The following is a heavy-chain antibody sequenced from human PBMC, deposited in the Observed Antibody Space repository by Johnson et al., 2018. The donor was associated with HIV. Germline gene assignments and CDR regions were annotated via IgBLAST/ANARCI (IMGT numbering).Heavy chain of an antibody. CDR3: SRDRRAQFGFWSNAGIAAAATDAFDI. CDR2: ISYDGRNK. Sequence: QVQLVESGGGVVQPGRSLRLSCAASGFTFSSYAMHWVRQAPGKGLEWVAVISYDGRNKYYADSVKGRFTISRDNSKNTLYLQMNSLRAEDTAVYYCSRDRRAQFGFWSNAGIAAAATDAFDIWGQGTMVTVSS. J-gene: IGHJ3*02. D-gene: IGHD6-13*01. CDR1: GFTFSSYA. V-gene: IGHV3-30*04.